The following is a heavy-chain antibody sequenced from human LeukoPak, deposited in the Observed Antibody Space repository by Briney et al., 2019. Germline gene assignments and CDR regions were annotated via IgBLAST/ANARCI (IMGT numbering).Heavy chain of an antibody. D-gene: IGHD3-3*01. V-gene: IGHV4-59*01. CDR2: IYYSGST. Sequence: SETLSLTCTVSGGSISSYYWSWIRQPPGKGLEWIGYIYYSGSTNYNPSLKSRVTISVDTSKNQFSLKLSSVTAADTAVYYCARVKFGNYDFWSGYYPPDAFDIWGQGTMVTVSS. J-gene: IGHJ3*02. CDR1: GGSISSYY. CDR3: ARVKFGNYDFWSGYYPPDAFDI.